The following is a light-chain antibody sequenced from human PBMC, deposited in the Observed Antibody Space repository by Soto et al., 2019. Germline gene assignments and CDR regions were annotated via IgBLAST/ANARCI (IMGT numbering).Light chain of an antibody. Sequence: DIQMTQSPSTLSASVGDRVTITCRASQSIGSWLAWYQQKPGKAPNLLIYKASTLGSGVPSRFSGGGSGTEFTLTISSLQPDDFATYYCQQHSSSSPYTFGQGTKLEIK. CDR2: KAS. V-gene: IGKV1-5*03. CDR3: QQHSSSSPYT. J-gene: IGKJ2*01. CDR1: QSIGSW.